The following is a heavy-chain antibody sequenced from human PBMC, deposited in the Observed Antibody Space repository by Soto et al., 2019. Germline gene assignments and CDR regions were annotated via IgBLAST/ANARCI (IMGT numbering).Heavy chain of an antibody. CDR3: ARESRNGDYVLEYYFDY. CDR2: INSDGSST. D-gene: IGHD4-17*01. V-gene: IGHV3-74*01. J-gene: IGHJ4*02. Sequence: SLRLSCAASGFTFSSYWMHWVRQAPGKGLVWVSRINSDGSSTSYADSVKGRFTISRDNAKNTLYLQMNSLRAEDTAVYYCARESRNGDYVLEYYFDYWGQGTLVTVSS. CDR1: GFTFSSYW.